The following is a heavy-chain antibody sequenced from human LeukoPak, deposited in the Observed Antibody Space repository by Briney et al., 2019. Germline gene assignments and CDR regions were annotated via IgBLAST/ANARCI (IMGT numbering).Heavy chain of an antibody. V-gene: IGHV3-23*01. Sequence: PGGSLRLSCAASGFTFSSYAMSWVRQAPGKGLEWVSAISGSGGSTYYADSVKGRFTISRDNSKNTQYLQMNSLRAEDTAVYYCAKAGDFWSGFDYWGQGTLVTVSS. J-gene: IGHJ4*02. CDR1: GFTFSSYA. CDR3: AKAGDFWSGFDY. D-gene: IGHD3-3*01. CDR2: ISGSGGST.